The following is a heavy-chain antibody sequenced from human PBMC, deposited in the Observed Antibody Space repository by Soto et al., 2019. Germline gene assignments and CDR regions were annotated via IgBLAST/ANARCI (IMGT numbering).Heavy chain of an antibody. CDR1: GGTFSSYT. J-gene: IGHJ6*03. Sequence: QVQLVQSGAEVKKPGSSVKVSCKASGGTFSSYTISWVRQAPGQGLEWMGRIIPILGIANYAQKFQGRVTTPADKSTSTAYMELSSMRSEDTAVYYCARGAYCSSTSCFGFYTYYYYYYMDVWGKGPTVTVSS. D-gene: IGHD2-2*01. V-gene: IGHV1-69*02. CDR2: IIPILGIA. CDR3: ARGAYCSSTSCFGFYTYYYYYYMDV.